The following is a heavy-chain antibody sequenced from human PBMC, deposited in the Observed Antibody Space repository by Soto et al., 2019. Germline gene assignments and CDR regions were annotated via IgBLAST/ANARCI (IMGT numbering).Heavy chain of an antibody. Sequence: GGSLRLSCAASGFTFGSYSMNWLRQAPGKGLEWVASISSSRGFINDADSVKGRFTISRDNAKNSLYLQMNSLRAEDTAVYYCARGPLTDPFGLVFDYWGQGTLVTVSS. CDR3: ARGPLTDPFGLVFDY. CDR1: GFTFGSYS. J-gene: IGHJ4*02. D-gene: IGHD3-3*01. CDR2: ISSSRGFI. V-gene: IGHV3-21*01.